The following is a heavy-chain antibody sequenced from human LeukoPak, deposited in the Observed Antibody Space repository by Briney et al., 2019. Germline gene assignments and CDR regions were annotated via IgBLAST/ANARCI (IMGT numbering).Heavy chain of an antibody. J-gene: IGHJ1*01. CDR1: GGSFSGYY. CDR3: ARGEDGDYYFQH. CDR2: INHSGSS. Sequence: SETLSLTCAVYGGSFSGYYWSWIRQPPRKGLEWIGEINHSGSSNYNPSLKSRVTIPVDTSKNQFSLKLSSVTAADTAVYYCARGEDGDYYFQHWGQGTLVTVSS. D-gene: IGHD4-17*01. V-gene: IGHV4-34*01.